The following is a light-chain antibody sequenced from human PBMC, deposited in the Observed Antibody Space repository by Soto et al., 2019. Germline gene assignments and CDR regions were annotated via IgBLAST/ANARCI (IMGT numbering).Light chain of an antibody. V-gene: IGKV3-20*01. CDR3: QQSSSTPSWT. J-gene: IGKJ1*01. CDR2: GAS. CDR1: QSVSRSY. Sequence: EIVMTQSPATLSVSPGEGATLSCRASQSVSRSYLGWYQQKPGQAPRLLIYGASSRATGIPDRFSGSGSGTDFTLTISRMEPEDFAVYYCQQSSSTPSWTFGQGTKVDI.